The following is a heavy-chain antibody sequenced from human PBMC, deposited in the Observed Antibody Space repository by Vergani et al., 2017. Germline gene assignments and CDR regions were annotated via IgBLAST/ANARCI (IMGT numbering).Heavy chain of an antibody. CDR1: GGTFSSYA. J-gene: IGHJ6*02. V-gene: IGHV1-69*01. CDR2: IIPIFGTA. Sequence: QVQLVQSGAEVKKPGSSVKVSCQASGGTFSSYAISWVRQAPGQGLEWMGGIIPIFGTANYAQKFQGRVTITADESTSTAYMELSSLRPEDTAVYYCARDSKEIVGVTATGAFYYGMDVWGQGTTVTVSS. CDR3: ARDSKEIVGVTATGAFYYGMDV. D-gene: IGHD2-21*02.